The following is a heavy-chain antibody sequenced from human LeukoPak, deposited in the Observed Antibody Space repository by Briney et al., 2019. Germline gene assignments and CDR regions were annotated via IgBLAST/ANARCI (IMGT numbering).Heavy chain of an antibody. D-gene: IGHD3-10*01. CDR3: AKTGGVRPHWFDP. V-gene: IGHV4-59*01. J-gene: IGHJ5*02. Sequence: SETLSLTCTVSGGSISGYYWNWIRQVPGKGLEWIGYIHYTGSTNYSPSLKSRVTILVDTSNNQFSLKLSSVTAADTAVYYCAKTGGVRPHWFDPWGQGTLVTVSS. CDR2: IHYTGST. CDR1: GGSISGYY.